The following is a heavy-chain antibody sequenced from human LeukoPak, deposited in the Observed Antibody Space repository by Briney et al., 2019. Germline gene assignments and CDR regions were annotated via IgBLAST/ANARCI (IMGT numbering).Heavy chain of an antibody. D-gene: IGHD4-17*01. J-gene: IGHJ4*02. Sequence: GGSLRLSCAASGLSFSSYAMHWVRQAPGKGLEWVAVISYDGTEKYYGDSVKGRFTISRDNSKNTLYLQMNSLGAEDTALYYCARDGHGVPIDYWGQGTLVTVSP. CDR3: ARDGHGVPIDY. CDR1: GLSFSSYA. V-gene: IGHV3-30-3*01. CDR2: ISYDGTEK.